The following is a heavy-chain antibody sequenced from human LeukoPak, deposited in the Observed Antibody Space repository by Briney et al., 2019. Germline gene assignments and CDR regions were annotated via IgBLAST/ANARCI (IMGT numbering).Heavy chain of an antibody. Sequence: GGSLRLSCAASGFTFRTYWMHWVRQAPGKGLVWVSRINGDGSSTNYADSVKGRFTISRDNGKNMVYLQMNSLRDEDTAVYYCARDEAYQLLLWGQGTFVTVSS. V-gene: IGHV3-74*01. J-gene: IGHJ4*02. CDR2: INGDGSST. D-gene: IGHD2-2*01. CDR1: GFTFRTYW. CDR3: ARDEAYQLLL.